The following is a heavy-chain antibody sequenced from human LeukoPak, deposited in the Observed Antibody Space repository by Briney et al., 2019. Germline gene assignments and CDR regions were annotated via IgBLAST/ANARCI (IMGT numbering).Heavy chain of an antibody. V-gene: IGHV1-46*01. J-gene: IGHJ1*01. CDR1: GYTFTSYY. CDR3: ARDSKYYYDRSGSNPFQH. D-gene: IGHD3-22*01. CDR2: MNPSDGST. Sequence: ASVKVSCKASGYTFTSYYIHWVRQAPGQGLEWMGIMNPSDGSTSYAQKFRGRVTMTRDTSTTTVYMEMSNLSSEDTAVYYCARDSKYYYDRSGSNPFQHWGQGTLVTVSS.